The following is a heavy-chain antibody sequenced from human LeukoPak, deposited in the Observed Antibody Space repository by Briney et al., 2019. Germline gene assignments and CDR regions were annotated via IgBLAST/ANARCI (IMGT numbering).Heavy chain of an antibody. CDR2: IKQDGSEK. V-gene: IGHV3-7*01. J-gene: IGHJ4*02. D-gene: IGHD3-10*01. CDR1: GFTFSSYG. Sequence: PGGSLRLSCAASGFTFSSYGMSWVRQAPGKGLEWVANIKQDGSEKYYVDSVKGRFTISRDNAKNSLYLQINSLRAEDTAVYYCATIIVSSGGFDYWGQGTLVTVSS. CDR3: ATIIVSSGGFDY.